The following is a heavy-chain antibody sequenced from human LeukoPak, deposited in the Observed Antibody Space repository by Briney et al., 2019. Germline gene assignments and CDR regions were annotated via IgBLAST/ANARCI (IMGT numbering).Heavy chain of an antibody. V-gene: IGHV3-23*01. CDR2: ISGSGGST. D-gene: IGHD6-19*01. Sequence: GGSLRLSCAASGFTFSSYAMSWVRQAPGKGLEWVSAISGSGGSTYYADSVKDRFTISRDNSKNTLYLQMNSLRAEDTAVYYCAKDSSGWYYFDYWGQGTLVTVSS. J-gene: IGHJ4*02. CDR3: AKDSSGWYYFDY. CDR1: GFTFSSYA.